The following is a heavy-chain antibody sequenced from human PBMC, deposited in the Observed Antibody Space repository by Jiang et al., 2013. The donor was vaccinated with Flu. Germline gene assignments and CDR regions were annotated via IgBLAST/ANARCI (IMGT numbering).Heavy chain of an antibody. CDR3: ARGLTYYYDSSGPHGGFDP. V-gene: IGHV4-30-4*01. D-gene: IGHD3-22*01. CDR1: GGSISSGDYY. Sequence: CTVSGGSISSGDYYWSWIRQPPGKGLEWIGYIYYSGSTYYNPSLKSRVTISVDTSKNQFSLKLSSVTAADTAVYYCARGLTYYYDSSGPHGGFDPWGQGTLVTVSS. J-gene: IGHJ5*02. CDR2: IYYSGST.